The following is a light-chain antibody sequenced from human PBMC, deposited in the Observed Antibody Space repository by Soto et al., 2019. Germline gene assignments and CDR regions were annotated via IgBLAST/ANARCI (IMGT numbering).Light chain of an antibody. J-gene: IGLJ2*01. CDR3: SSYAGSILMV. V-gene: IGLV2-8*01. CDR1: SSDVGGYNY. Sequence: QSVLTQPPSASGSPGQSVTISCTGTSSDVGGYNYVSWYQQHPGKAPKLMIYEVSKRPSGVPDRFSGSKSGNTASLTVSGLQAEDEADYYCSSYAGSILMVFGGGTKLTVL. CDR2: EVS.